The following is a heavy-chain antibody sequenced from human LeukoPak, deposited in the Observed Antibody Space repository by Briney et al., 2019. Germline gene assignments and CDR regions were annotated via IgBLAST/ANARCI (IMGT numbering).Heavy chain of an antibody. CDR3: AKDGGTYPYFLDV. CDR2: ISGSADRI. J-gene: IGHJ6*03. Sequence: GGSLRLSCAASGFSFSFYRMDWVRQAPGKGLEWVSSISGSADRIYYEDSVKGRFTISRDNSRDTLYLQMNSLRAEDTAIYICAKDGGTYPYFLDVWGKGTTVIVSS. CDR1: GFSFSFYR. D-gene: IGHD1-26*01. V-gene: IGHV3-23*01.